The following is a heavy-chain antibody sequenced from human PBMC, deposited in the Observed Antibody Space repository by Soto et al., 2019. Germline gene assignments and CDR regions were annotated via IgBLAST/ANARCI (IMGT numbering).Heavy chain of an antibody. CDR2: ISASRTYI. J-gene: IGHJ4*02. Sequence: EVQLVESGGGLVQPGGSLRLSCAASGFTFSSYSMNWVRQAPGKGLEWVSSISASRTYIYYADSVRGRFTISRDNAENSLYLQMSSLRADETALYYCVRDIWNGDPGFDYWGQGTLVTVSS. CDR3: VRDIWNGDPGFDY. D-gene: IGHD1-1*01. V-gene: IGHV3-21*01. CDR1: GFTFSSYS.